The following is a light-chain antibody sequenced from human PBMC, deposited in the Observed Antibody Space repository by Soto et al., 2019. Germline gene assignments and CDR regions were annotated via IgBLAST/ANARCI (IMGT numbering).Light chain of an antibody. CDR2: GAS. V-gene: IGKV3-20*01. Sequence: EIVLTQSPGTLSLSPGERATLSCRASQSVSSNYLAWYQQKPGQAPRLLIYGASSRATGIQDRFSGSGSGTDFTLTISRLEPEDFAVYYCQQYGNSRAFGQGTKVEIK. CDR1: QSVSSNY. CDR3: QQYGNSRA. J-gene: IGKJ1*01.